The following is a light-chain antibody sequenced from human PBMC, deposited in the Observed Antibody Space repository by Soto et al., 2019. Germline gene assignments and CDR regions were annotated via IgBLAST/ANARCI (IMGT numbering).Light chain of an antibody. CDR1: QSVTSY. CDR2: DAS. CDR3: QQRSNWPPWT. V-gene: IGKV3-11*01. J-gene: IGKJ1*01. Sequence: EIVLTQSPATLSSSPGERATLSCRASQSVTSYFAWYQQKPGQAPRLLIYDASNRANGIPARFSGSGSGTDFTLTISSLEPEDFAVYYCQQRSNWPPWTFGQGTKVEIK.